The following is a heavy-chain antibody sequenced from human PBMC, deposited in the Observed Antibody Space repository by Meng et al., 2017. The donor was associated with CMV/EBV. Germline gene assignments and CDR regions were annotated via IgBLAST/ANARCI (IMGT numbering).Heavy chain of an antibody. Sequence: SVKVSCKASGGTFSSYTISWVRQAPGQGLEWMGRIIPILGIANYAQKFPGSVTITADKSTSTAYMELSSLTSEDTAVYSCARDLSSWGQGTLVTVSS. CDR1: GGTFSSYT. D-gene: IGHD2-2*01. CDR2: IIPILGIA. CDR3: ARDLSS. V-gene: IGHV1-69*04. J-gene: IGHJ4*02.